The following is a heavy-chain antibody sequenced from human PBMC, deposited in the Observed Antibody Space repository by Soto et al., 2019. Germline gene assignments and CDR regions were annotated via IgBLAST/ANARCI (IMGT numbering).Heavy chain of an antibody. CDR1: GGSISSNFYY. CDR2: IYYRGST. CDR3: ARVVVVIPPGYYYAMDV. D-gene: IGHD3-22*01. J-gene: IGHJ6*02. Sequence: SETLSLTCTVSGGSISSNFYYWGWIRQPPGKGLQWIGNIYYRGSTNYNPSLKSPVTISVDTSKNQFSLKLSSVTAADTAVYYCARVVVVIPPGYYYAMDVWGQGTTVTVSS. V-gene: IGHV4-39*01.